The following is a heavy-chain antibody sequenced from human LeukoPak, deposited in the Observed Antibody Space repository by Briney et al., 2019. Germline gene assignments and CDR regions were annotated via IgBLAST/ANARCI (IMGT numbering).Heavy chain of an antibody. D-gene: IGHD2-2*01. J-gene: IGHJ6*03. CDR2: IRSKAYGGKT. V-gene: IGHV3-49*04. CDR1: GFTFGDYA. CDR3: TRVNAIVVVPAAIRYYYYYMDV. Sequence: GGSLRLSCTASGFTFGDYAMSWVCQAPGKRLEWVGFIRSKAYGGKTEYAASVKGRFTISRDDSKSIAYMQMNSVKTEDTAVYHCTRVNAIVVVPAAIRYYYYYMDVWGKGTTVTVSS.